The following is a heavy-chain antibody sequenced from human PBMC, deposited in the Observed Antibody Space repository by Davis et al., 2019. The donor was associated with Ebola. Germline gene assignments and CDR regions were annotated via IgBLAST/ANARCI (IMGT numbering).Heavy chain of an antibody. CDR2: ISGSGGST. J-gene: IGHJ4*02. Sequence: PSETLSLTCAVSGGSISSSNWWSWVRQPPGKGLEWVSAISGSGGSTYYADSVKGRFTISRDNSKNTLYLQMNSLRAEDTAVYYCAKDHRIAAAGTIYFDYWGQGTLVTVSS. CDR1: GGSISSSN. V-gene: IGHV3-23*01. CDR3: AKDHRIAAAGTIYFDY. D-gene: IGHD6-13*01.